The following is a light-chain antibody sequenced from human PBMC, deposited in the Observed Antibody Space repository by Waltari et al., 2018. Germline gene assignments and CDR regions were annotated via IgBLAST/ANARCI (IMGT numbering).Light chain of an antibody. V-gene: IGLV3-21*02. CDR3: QVWDSHSVV. CDR2: DDD. J-gene: IGLJ2*01. Sequence: VTPGQTARIVCGGRHIGTKAVHWYQRKAGQAPLLVLHDDDTRPSGIPYRFSGTNSGDTATLTISGVEAEDEADYFCQVWDSHSVVFGGGTNLTVL. CDR1: HIGTKA.